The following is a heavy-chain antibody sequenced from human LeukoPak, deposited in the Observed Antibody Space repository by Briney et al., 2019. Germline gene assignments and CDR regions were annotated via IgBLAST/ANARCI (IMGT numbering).Heavy chain of an antibody. Sequence: SETLSLTCTVSGGSISSGGYYWSWIRQHPGKGLEWIGYIYYSGSTYYNPSLKSRVTISVDTSKNQFSLKLSSVTAADTAVYYCARDAHYYDFWSGYYMNYYYMDVWGKGTTVTVSS. CDR1: GGSISSGGYY. D-gene: IGHD3-3*01. CDR3: ARDAHYYDFWSGYYMNYYYMDV. CDR2: IYYSGST. V-gene: IGHV4-31*03. J-gene: IGHJ6*03.